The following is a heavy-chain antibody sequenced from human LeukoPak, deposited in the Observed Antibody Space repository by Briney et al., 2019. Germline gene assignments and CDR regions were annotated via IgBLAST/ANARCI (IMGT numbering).Heavy chain of an antibody. CDR3: AKFCSGGSCYFDY. J-gene: IGHJ4*02. CDR2: ISGSGGST. CDR1: GFSFSTYS. D-gene: IGHD2-15*01. V-gene: IGHV3-23*01. Sequence: QTGGSLRLSCAVSGFSFSTYSMTWVRQAPGKGLEWVSAISGSGGSTYYADSVKGRFTISRDNSKNTLYLQMNSLRAEDTAVYYCAKFCSGGSCYFDYWGQGTLVTVSS.